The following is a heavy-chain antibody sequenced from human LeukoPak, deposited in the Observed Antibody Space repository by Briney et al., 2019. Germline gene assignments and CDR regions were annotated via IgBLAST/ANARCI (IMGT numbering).Heavy chain of an antibody. CDR1: GGSISSYY. CDR3: VREEDSSGYYY. D-gene: IGHD3-22*01. Sequence: SETLSLTCTVSGGSISSYYWSWIRQPPGKGLEWIGYIYYSGSTNYNPSLKSRVTISVDTSKNQFSLKLSSVTAADTAVYYCVREEDSSGYYYWGQGTLVTVSS. CDR2: IYYSGST. J-gene: IGHJ4*02. V-gene: IGHV4-59*01.